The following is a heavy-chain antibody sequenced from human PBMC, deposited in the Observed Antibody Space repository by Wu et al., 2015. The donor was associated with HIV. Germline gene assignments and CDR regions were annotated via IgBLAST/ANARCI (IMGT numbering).Heavy chain of an antibody. CDR1: GGTFSSYA. V-gene: IGHV1-69*12. J-gene: IGHJ6*03. CDR3: ARGVGYCSSTSCYVYYYYYMDV. CDR2: IIPIFGTA. Sequence: VQLVQSGAEVKKPGSSVKVSCKASGGTFSSYAISWVRQAPGQGLEWMGGIIPIFGTANYAQKFQGRVTITADESTSTAYMELSSLRSEDTAVYYCARGVGYCSSTSCYVYYYYYMDVWGKGTTVTVSS. D-gene: IGHD2-2*01.